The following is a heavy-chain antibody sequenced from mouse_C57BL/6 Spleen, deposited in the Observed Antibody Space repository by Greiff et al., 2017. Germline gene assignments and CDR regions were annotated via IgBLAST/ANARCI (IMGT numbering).Heavy chain of an antibody. J-gene: IGHJ4*01. CDR2: INPNNGGT. CDR3: ARGVYYYGGYYAMDY. CDR1: GYTFTDYY. V-gene: IGHV1-26*01. D-gene: IGHD1-1*01. Sequence: EVQLQQSGPELVKPGASVKISCKASGYTFTDYYMNWVQQSHGKSLEWIGDINPNNGGTSYNQKFKGKAPLTVDKSSSTAYMELRSLTSEDSAVYYCARGVYYYGGYYAMDYWGQGTSVTVSS.